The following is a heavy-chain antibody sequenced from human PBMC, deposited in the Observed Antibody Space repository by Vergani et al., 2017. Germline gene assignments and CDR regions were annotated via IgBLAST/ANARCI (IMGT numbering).Heavy chain of an antibody. Sequence: QVQLQQWGAGLLKPSETLSLTCAVYGGSFSGYYWSWIRQPPGKGLEWIGEINHSGSTNYNPSLKSRVTISVDTSKNQCSLKLSSVTAADTAVYYCARGLSHGDSRRGDWFDPWGQGTLVTVSS. J-gene: IGHJ5*02. D-gene: IGHD3-10*01. CDR2: INHSGST. CDR1: GGSFSGYY. CDR3: ARGLSHGDSRRGDWFDP. V-gene: IGHV4-34*01.